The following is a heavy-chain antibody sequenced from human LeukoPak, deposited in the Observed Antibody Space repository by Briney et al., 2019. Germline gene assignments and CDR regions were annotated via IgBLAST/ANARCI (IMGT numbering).Heavy chain of an antibody. Sequence: SVKVSCKASGGTFSSYAISWVGQAPGQGLEWMGGIIPIFGTANYAQKFQGRVTITADESTSTAYMELSSLRSEDTAVYYCARVGKYYYGSGSKDAFDIWGQGTMVTVSS. CDR2: IIPIFGTA. V-gene: IGHV1-69*13. CDR3: ARVGKYYYGSGSKDAFDI. CDR1: GGTFSSYA. D-gene: IGHD3-10*01. J-gene: IGHJ3*02.